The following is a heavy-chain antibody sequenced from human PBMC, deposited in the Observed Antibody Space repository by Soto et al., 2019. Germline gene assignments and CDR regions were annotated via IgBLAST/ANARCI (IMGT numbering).Heavy chain of an antibody. CDR3: ARGWGYDSTDYYYAY. V-gene: IGHV1-69*01. CDR2: IIPIFGTA. D-gene: IGHD3-22*01. Sequence: QVQLVQSGAEVRKPGSSVKVSCKASGGTFSRHAISWVRQAPGQGLEWMGGIIPIFGTANHAQKSQGRVTIIADESTSTVYMELSSLRSEDTAIYYCARGWGYDSTDYYYAYWGQGTLVIVSS. J-gene: IGHJ4*02. CDR1: GGTFSRHA.